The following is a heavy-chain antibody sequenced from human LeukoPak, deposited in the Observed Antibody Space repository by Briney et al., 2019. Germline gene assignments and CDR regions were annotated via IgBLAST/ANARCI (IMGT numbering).Heavy chain of an antibody. J-gene: IGHJ4*02. D-gene: IGHD2-15*01. CDR1: GFTFNNYA. CDR3: ARVGYCSGGSCYYFDY. CDR2: ISYDGITK. Sequence: GGSLRLSCAVSGFTFNNYAIHWVRQAPGKGLEWVAFISYDGITKYYADSVKGRFTISRDNAKNSLYLQMNSLRAEDTALYHCARVGYCSGGSCYYFDYWGQGTLVTVSS. V-gene: IGHV3-30-3*01.